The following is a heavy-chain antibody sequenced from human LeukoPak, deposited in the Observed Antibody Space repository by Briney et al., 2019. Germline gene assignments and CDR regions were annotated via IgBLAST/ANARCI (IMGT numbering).Heavy chain of an antibody. CDR2: INHSGST. CDR1: GGSFSGYY. D-gene: IGHD6-13*01. V-gene: IGHV4-34*01. CDR3: ARGFIIAAAGKRRSWFDP. J-gene: IGHJ5*02. Sequence: SETLSLTRAVHGGSFSGYYWSWIRHPPGKGLEWIGEINHSGSTNYNPSLKSRVTISVDTSKNQFSLKLSSVTAADTAVCYCARGFIIAAAGKRRSWFDPWGQGTLVTVSS.